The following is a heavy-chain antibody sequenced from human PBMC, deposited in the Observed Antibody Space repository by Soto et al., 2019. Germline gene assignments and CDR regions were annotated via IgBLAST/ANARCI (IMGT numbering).Heavy chain of an antibody. CDR2: ISGSGGRT. V-gene: IGHV3-23*01. CDR1: GFTFSSYA. J-gene: IGHJ4*02. CDR3: AKDGEEIVVVVADGYFDY. D-gene: IGHD2-15*01. Sequence: EVQLLESGGGLVQPGGSLRLSCAASGFTFSSYAMSWVRQAPGKGLEWVSAISGSGGRTYYADSVKGRFTISRDNSKRTLYLQMNSQRAEDTAVYYCAKDGEEIVVVVADGYFDYWGQGTLVTVSS.